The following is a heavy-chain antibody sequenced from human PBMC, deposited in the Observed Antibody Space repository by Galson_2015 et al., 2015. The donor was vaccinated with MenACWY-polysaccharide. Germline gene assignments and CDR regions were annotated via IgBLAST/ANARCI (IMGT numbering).Heavy chain of an antibody. CDR3: AREKKAVAGPTYYGMDV. J-gene: IGHJ6*02. V-gene: IGHV1-18*01. Sequence: QSGAEVKKPGASVKVSCKASGSTFTSYGISWVRQAPGQGLEWMGWISAYNGNTNYAQKLQGRVSMTTDTSTSTAYMELRSLRSDDTAVYYCAREKKAVAGPTYYGMDVWGQGTTVTVSS. CDR1: GSTFTSYG. D-gene: IGHD6-19*01. CDR2: ISAYNGNT.